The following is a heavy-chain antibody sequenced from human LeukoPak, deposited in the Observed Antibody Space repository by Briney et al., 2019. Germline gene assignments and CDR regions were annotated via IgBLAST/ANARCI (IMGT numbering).Heavy chain of an antibody. Sequence: ASVKVSCKVSGYTLTELSMHWVRQAPGKGLEWMGWMNPNTADTNYAQRFQGRVTMTRDMSISTAYMELSSLRSDDTAIFYCARSSGDSSLDYWGQGTLVTVSS. CDR3: ARSSGDSSLDY. V-gene: IGHV1-2*02. D-gene: IGHD2-15*01. CDR1: GYTLTELS. CDR2: MNPNTADT. J-gene: IGHJ4*02.